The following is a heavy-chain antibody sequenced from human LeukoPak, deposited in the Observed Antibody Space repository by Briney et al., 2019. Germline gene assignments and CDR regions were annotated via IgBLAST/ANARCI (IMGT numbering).Heavy chain of an antibody. D-gene: IGHD1-26*01. CDR1: GFTFSTYS. Sequence: GGSLRLSCAASGFTFSTYSMNWVRQAPGKGLEWVSSISRSSTNIYYADSVKGRFTISRDNAKNSLYLQMNSLRAEDTAVYYCARAYSGSYSPADYWGQGTLVTVSS. J-gene: IGHJ4*02. CDR3: ARAYSGSYSPADY. CDR2: ISRSSTNI. V-gene: IGHV3-21*01.